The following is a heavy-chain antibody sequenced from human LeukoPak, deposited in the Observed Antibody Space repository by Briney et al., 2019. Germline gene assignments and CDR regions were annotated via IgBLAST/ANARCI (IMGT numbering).Heavy chain of an antibody. V-gene: IGHV4-61*08. CDR1: GGSISSGGYY. J-gene: IGHJ4*02. Sequence: SETLSLTCTVSGGSISSGGYYWSWIRQHPGKGLEWIGYIYYSGSTNYNPSLKSRVTISVDTSKNQFSLKLSSVTAADTAVYYCARVSYDSSGYIKGAVFDYWGQGTLVTVSS. D-gene: IGHD3-22*01. CDR2: IYYSGST. CDR3: ARVSYDSSGYIKGAVFDY.